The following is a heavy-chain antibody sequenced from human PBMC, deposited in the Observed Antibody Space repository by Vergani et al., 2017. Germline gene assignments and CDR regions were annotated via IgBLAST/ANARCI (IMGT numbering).Heavy chain of an antibody. CDR3: ARGVDRKLERLYYYYYMDV. D-gene: IGHD1-1*01. Sequence: QVQLVESGGGVVQPGRSLRLSCAASGFTFSSYAMHWVRQAPGKGLEWVAVISYDGSKKYYADSVKGRFTISRDNSKNTLYLQMNSLRAEDTAVYYCARGVDRKLERLYYYYYMDVWGKGTTVTVSS. CDR1: GFTFSSYA. CDR2: ISYDGSKK. J-gene: IGHJ6*03. V-gene: IGHV3-30-3*01.